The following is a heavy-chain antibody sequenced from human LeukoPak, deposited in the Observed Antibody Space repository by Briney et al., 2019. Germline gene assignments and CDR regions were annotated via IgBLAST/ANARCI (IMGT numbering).Heavy chain of an antibody. Sequence: SETLSLTCTVSGDSISSSNHYWTCIRQLPGKGLEWIGYIYYSGTTYYNPSLESRVTILVDTSRNQFSLRLSAVTAADTAVYYCARDYSGYDFLDYWGQGTLVTVSS. CDR3: ARDYSGYDFLDY. V-gene: IGHV4-31*03. D-gene: IGHD5-12*01. J-gene: IGHJ4*02. CDR2: IYYSGTT. CDR1: GDSISSSNHY.